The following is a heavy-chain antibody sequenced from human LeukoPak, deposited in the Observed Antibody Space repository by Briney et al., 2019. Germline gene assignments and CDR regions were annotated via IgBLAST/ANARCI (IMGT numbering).Heavy chain of an antibody. J-gene: IGHJ6*02. CDR3: ARDPRVPDYYYYYDMDV. CDR1: GFTFSSYA. D-gene: IGHD1-14*01. V-gene: IGHV3-30-3*01. Sequence: PGGSLRLSCAASGFTFSSYAMHWVRQAPGKGLEWVAVISYDGSNKYYADSVKGRFTISRDNSKNTLYLLMNSLRAEDTAVYYCARDPRVPDYYYYYDMDVWGQGTTVTVSS. CDR2: ISYDGSNK.